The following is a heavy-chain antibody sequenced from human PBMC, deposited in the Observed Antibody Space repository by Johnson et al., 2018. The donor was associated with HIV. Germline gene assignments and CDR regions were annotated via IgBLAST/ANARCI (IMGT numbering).Heavy chain of an antibody. J-gene: IGHJ3*02. V-gene: IGHV3-30*04. CDR1: AFTFSRHA. D-gene: IGHD4-17*01. Sequence: QVQLVESGGGVVQPERSLRLSCSASAFTFSRHAMHWVRQAPGKGPEWVACISYDGSNKYYADSVKGRFTISRDNSKNTLYLQMNSLRAEDTAVYYCAKGENDYGDYGLDAFDIWGQGTMVTVSS. CDR3: AKGENDYGDYGLDAFDI. CDR2: ISYDGSNK.